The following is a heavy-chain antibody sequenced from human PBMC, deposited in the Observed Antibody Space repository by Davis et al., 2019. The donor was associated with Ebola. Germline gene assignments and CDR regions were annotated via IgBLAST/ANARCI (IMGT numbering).Heavy chain of an antibody. CDR3: ARGVPFRGYAFDI. Sequence: MPGGSLRLSCAVYGGSFSGYYWSWIRQPPGKGLEWIGEINHSGSTNYNPSLKSRVTISVDTSKNQFSLKLSSVTAADTAVYYCARGVPFRGYAFDIWGQGTMVTVSS. CDR1: GGSFSGYY. J-gene: IGHJ3*02. V-gene: IGHV4-34*01. D-gene: IGHD6-6*01. CDR2: INHSGST.